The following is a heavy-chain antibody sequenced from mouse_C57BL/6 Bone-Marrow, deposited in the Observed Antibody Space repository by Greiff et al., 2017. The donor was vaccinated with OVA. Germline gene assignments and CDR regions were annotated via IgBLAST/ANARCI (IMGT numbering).Heavy chain of an antibody. Sequence: QVQLQQSGAELARPGASVKLSCKASGYTFTSHGISWVKQRTGQGLEWIGEIYPRSGNTYHNAKFKGKATLTADKSSSTAYMELRSLTSEVSAVYFCARSSYYYGSSCGGEWFAYWGQGTLVTVSA. CDR1: GYTFTSHG. V-gene: IGHV1-81*01. CDR3: ARSSYYYGSSCGGEWFAY. CDR2: IYPRSGNT. J-gene: IGHJ3*01. D-gene: IGHD1-1*01.